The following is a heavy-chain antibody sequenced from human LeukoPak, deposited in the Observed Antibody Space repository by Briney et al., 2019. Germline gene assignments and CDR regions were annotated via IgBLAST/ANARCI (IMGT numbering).Heavy chain of an antibody. CDR2: INYSGST. D-gene: IGHD6-19*01. CDR1: GGSISSTSYY. CDR3: ARPSIAVSGTGDDPFDI. J-gene: IGHJ3*02. Sequence: SETLSLTCTVSGGSISSTSYYWGWIRQPPGKGLEWIGSINYSGSTYYNPSLKSRVTISVDTSKNQFSLKLSSVTAADTAVYYCARPSIAVSGTGDDPFDIWGQGTMVTVSS. V-gene: IGHV4-39*01.